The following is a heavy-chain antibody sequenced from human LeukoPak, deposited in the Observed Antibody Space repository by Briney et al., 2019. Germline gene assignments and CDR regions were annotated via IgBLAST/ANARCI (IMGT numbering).Heavy chain of an antibody. J-gene: IGHJ4*02. CDR3: ARADEVTIFGVVIFDY. CDR2: IYYSGST. Sequence: SSETLSLTCTVSGGSISSSSYYWGWIRQPPGKGLEWIGSIYYSGSTYYNPSLKSRVTISVDTSKNQFSLKLSSVTAADTAVYYCARADEVTIFGVVIFDYWGQGTLVTVSS. V-gene: IGHV4-39*07. CDR1: GGSISSSSYY. D-gene: IGHD3-3*01.